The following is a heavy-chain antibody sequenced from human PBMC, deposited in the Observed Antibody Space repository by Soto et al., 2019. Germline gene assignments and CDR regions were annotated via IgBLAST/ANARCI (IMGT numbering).Heavy chain of an antibody. CDR3: AQRGVLDGYNSAFDI. CDR1: GFTFSSYW. D-gene: IGHD5-12*01. CDR2: INSDGSST. J-gene: IGHJ3*02. Sequence: GGSLRLSCAASGFTFSSYWMHWVRQAPGKGLVWVSRINSDGSSTSYADSVKGRFTISRDNAKNTLYLQMNSLRAEDTAVYYCAQRGVLDGYNSAFDIWGQGTMVTVSS. V-gene: IGHV3-74*01.